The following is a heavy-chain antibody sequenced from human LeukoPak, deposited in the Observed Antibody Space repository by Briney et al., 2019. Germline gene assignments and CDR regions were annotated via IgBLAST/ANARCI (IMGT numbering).Heavy chain of an antibody. CDR2: IVEDGSET. V-gene: IGHV3-7*01. CDR3: ARDPTRRFDL. Sequence: PGGSLRLSCATSGFTFSSYWMTWVRQASGKGLEWVASIVEDGSETYYLDSVKGRFTFSRDNAKNSLYLQMNSLRGEDTAVYYCARDPTRRFDLWGQGNLVTVSS. CDR1: GFTFSSYW. J-gene: IGHJ4*02.